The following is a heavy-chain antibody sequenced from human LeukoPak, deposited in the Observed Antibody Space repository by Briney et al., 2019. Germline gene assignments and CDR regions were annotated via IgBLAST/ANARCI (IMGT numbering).Heavy chain of an antibody. J-gene: IGHJ5*02. CDR3: ARIDIVVVPAASARSGWFDP. CDR2: ILYSGNT. CDR1: GGSISSYS. Sequence: PSETLSLTCTVSGGSISSYSWSWIRQPPGEGLEWIGVILYSGNTDYNPSLKSRVTISVDTSKNQFSLKLSSVTAADTAVYYCARIDIVVVPAASARSGWFDPWGQGTLVTVSS. V-gene: IGHV4-59*12. D-gene: IGHD2-2*01.